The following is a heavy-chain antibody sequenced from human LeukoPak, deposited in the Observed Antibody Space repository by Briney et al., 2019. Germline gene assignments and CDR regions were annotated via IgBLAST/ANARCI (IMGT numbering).Heavy chain of an antibody. CDR2: IYYSGST. J-gene: IGHJ6*02. CDR1: GGSISSYY. V-gene: IGHV4-59*01. Sequence: SETLSLTCTVSGGSISSYYWSWIRQPPGKGLEWIWYIYYSGSTNYNPSLKSRVIISVDTSKKQFSLKLSSVTAADTAVYYCARTRAYYYYYGMDVWGQGTTVTVSS. CDR3: ARTRAYYYYYGMDV.